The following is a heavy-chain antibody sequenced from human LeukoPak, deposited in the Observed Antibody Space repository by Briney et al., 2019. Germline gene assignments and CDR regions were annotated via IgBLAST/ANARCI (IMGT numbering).Heavy chain of an antibody. CDR2: INPSGGST. CDR3: ARELVESYGSGSYYPT. Sequence: ASVKVSCKASGYTFTSYYIHWVRQAPGQGLEWMGIINPSGGSTSFTQKFQARVTMTRDMSTSTVYMELSSLRSEDTAVYYCARELVESYGSGSYYPTWGQGTLVTVSS. V-gene: IGHV1-46*01. D-gene: IGHD3-10*01. J-gene: IGHJ5*02. CDR1: GYTFTSYY.